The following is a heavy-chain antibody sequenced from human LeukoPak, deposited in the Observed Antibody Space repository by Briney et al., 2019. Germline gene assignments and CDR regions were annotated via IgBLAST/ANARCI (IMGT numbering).Heavy chain of an antibody. D-gene: IGHD1-26*01. CDR3: ARHRPTSNDAFDI. J-gene: IGHJ3*02. V-gene: IGHV5-51*01. CDR2: IYPGDSDT. Sequence: GESPKISCKGSGYSFTSYWIGWVRQMPGKGLEWMGIIYPGDSDTRYSPSFQGQVTISADKSISTAYLQWSSLKASDTATYYCARHRPTSNDAFDIWGQGTMVTVSS. CDR1: GYSFTSYW.